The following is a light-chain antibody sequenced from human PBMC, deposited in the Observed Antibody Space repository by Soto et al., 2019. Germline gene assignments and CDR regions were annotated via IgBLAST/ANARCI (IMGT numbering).Light chain of an antibody. CDR3: QTWGAGIVV. CDR2: LNSDGSH. V-gene: IGLV4-69*02. CDR1: SGHSIYA. Sequence: QSVLTQSPSASASLGASVKLTCTLSSGHSIYAIAWHQQQPEKGPRYLMKLNSDGSHFKGDGIPDRFSGSSSGAERYLTISNLQSDDEADYYCQTWGAGIVVFGGGTKLTVL. J-gene: IGLJ3*02.